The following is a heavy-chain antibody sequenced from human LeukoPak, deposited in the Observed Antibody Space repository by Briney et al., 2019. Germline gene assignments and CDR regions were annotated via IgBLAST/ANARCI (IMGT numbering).Heavy chain of an antibody. D-gene: IGHD2-2*02. J-gene: IGHJ3*01. CDR1: GFSLRTSGVG. CDR2: IYWDDVK. V-gene: IGHV2-5*02. Sequence: SGPTLVKPTETLTLTCTFSGFSLRTSGVGVGWIRQPPGKALEWLALIYWDDVKRYSPSLESRLTITKDTSKNQVVLTMTNMDPVDTATYYCAHRDLYCSSASCYSADAFDLWGQGTMVTVSS. CDR3: AHRDLYCSSASCYSADAFDL.